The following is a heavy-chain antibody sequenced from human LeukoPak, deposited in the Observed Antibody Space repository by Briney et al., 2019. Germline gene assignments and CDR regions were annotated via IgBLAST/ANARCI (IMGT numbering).Heavy chain of an antibody. CDR3: ASGYYSSMVDY. J-gene: IGHJ4*02. Sequence: QPGGSLRLSCAASGFTCSSYWMHWVRQAPGKGLVWVSRINSDGSSTSYADSVKGRFTISRDNAKNTLYLQMNSLRAEDTAVYYCASGYYSSMVDYWGQGTLVTVSS. V-gene: IGHV3-74*01. CDR1: GFTCSSYW. CDR2: INSDGSST. D-gene: IGHD6-13*01.